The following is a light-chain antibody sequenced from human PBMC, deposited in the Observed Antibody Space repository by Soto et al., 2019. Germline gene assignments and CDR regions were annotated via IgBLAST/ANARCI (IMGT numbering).Light chain of an antibody. J-gene: IGLJ1*01. CDR2: EVS. Sequence: QSVLTQPASVSGSPGQSITISCTGTSSDIGGYKYVSWYQQYPGKAPKLIIFEVSNRPSGVPDRFSGSKTGNTASLTVSGLQADDEADYYCTSYAGDNNYLFGTGTKVTVL. CDR3: TSYAGDNNYL. V-gene: IGLV2-8*01. CDR1: SSDIGGYKY.